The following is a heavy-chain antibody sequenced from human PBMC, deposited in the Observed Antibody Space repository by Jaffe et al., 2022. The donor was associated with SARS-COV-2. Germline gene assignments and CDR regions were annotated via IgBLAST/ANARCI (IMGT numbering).Heavy chain of an antibody. CDR2: INPNSGGT. J-gene: IGHJ6*02. V-gene: IGHV1-2*04. D-gene: IGHD3-3*02. CDR3: ARSPGVSNYALDV. CDR1: GYTFTAYY. Sequence: QVQLVQSGTEVKRPGASVKVSCKTSGYTFTAYYMNWVRQAPGQGLEWMGWINPNSGGTNYAQKFQDWVTLSRDTSISTVYMELNRLTSDDTAVYYCARSPGVSNYALDVWGQGTTVTVSS.